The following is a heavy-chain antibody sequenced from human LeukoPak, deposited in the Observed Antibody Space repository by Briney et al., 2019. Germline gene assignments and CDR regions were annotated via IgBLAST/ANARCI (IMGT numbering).Heavy chain of an antibody. D-gene: IGHD6-19*01. CDR2: ISGSGDST. Sequence: GRPLRLSCAASGFTFSSYAMSRVRHAPGNWLVWVLAISGSGDSTYYADSVKGRFTISRDNSKNTLYLQMNSLRAEDTAVYYCAKSGSGWYSFDCWAQGTLVTVSS. V-gene: IGHV3-23*01. CDR3: AKSGSGWYSFDC. CDR1: GFTFSSYA. J-gene: IGHJ4*02.